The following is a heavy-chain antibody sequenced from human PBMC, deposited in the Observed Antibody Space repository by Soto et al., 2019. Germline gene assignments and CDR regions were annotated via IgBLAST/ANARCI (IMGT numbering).Heavy chain of an antibody. J-gene: IGHJ4*02. CDR3: ASGGNIVLLPADIPRY. Sequence: EVQLVESGGGLVKPGGSLRLSCAASGFPFSSYSMNWFRQAQGQGLEWVSSISSSSSTIYYADSLKGRFTISRDNAKNSLYLQMNSLRAEDTAVYYCASGGNIVLLPADIPRYWGQGTLVTVSS. D-gene: IGHD2-2*01. CDR1: GFPFSSYS. V-gene: IGHV3-21*01. CDR2: ISSSSSTI.